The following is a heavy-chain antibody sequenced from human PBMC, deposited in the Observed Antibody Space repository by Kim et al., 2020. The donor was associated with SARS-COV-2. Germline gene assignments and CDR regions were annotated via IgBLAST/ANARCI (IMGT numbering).Heavy chain of an antibody. J-gene: IGHJ4*02. V-gene: IGHV3-48*03. D-gene: IGHD3-3*01. Sequence: SGRKLYYADSVKGRFTISRDNARNSLSLQMNSLRVEDTAIYYCARGTIFGGQGTLVTVSS. CDR2: SGRKL. CDR3: ARGTIF.